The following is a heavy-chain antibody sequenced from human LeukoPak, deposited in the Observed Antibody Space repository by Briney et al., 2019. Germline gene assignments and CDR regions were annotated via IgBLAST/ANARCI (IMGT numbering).Heavy chain of an antibody. CDR3: ARRAGAYSHPYDY. Sequence: GGSLRLSCTVSGFTVSSSSMSWVRQAPGKGLEWVSFIYSDNTHYSDSVKGRFTISRDNSKNTLYLQMNSLRAGDTAVYYCARRAGAYSHPYDYWGQGTLVTVSS. CDR1: GFTVSSSS. J-gene: IGHJ4*02. D-gene: IGHD4/OR15-4a*01. CDR2: IYSDNT. V-gene: IGHV3-53*01.